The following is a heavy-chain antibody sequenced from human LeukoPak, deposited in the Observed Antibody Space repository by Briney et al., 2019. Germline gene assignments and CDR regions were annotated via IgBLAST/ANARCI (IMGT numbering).Heavy chain of an antibody. CDR3: ARDKALRNWYFDL. Sequence: PSETLSLTCTVSGASISGYYWGWIRQPPGKGLEWIGYILNTGSANYNPSLKSRVTISIDTSKNQFSLKLTSVTAADTAVYYCARDKALRNWYFDLWGRGTLATVSS. J-gene: IGHJ2*01. CDR2: ILNTGSA. CDR1: GASISGYY. V-gene: IGHV4-59*01.